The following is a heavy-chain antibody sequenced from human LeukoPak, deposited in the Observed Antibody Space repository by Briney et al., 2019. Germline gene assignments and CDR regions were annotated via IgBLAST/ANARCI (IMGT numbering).Heavy chain of an antibody. CDR2: IYTNGST. CDR1: GGSISSYY. CDR3: ARDRLGEASSRSYYYYYYMDV. J-gene: IGHJ6*03. D-gene: IGHD6-25*01. Sequence: PSETLSLTCTVSGGSISSYYWSWIRQPAGKGLEWIGRIYTNGSTNYNPSLKSRVTMSVDASKNQFSLKLSSVTAADTAVYYCARDRLGEASSRSYYYYYYMDVWGKGTTVTVSS. V-gene: IGHV4-4*07.